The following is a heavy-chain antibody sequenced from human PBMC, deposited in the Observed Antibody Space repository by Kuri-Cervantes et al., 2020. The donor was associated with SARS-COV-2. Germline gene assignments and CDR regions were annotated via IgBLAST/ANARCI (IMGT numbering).Heavy chain of an antibody. CDR1: GYIFTGYY. Sequence: ASVQVSCKASGYIFTGYYMHWVRQAPAQGLEWMGWINPNSGSTNYAQKFQGWVTMTRDTSISTVYMELSRLRSDDTAVYYCARSTTFRRLVVIARGGAFDIWGQGTMVTVSS. CDR2: INPNSGST. CDR3: ARSTTFRRLVVIARGGAFDI. D-gene: IGHD3-22*01. V-gene: IGHV1-2*04. J-gene: IGHJ3*02.